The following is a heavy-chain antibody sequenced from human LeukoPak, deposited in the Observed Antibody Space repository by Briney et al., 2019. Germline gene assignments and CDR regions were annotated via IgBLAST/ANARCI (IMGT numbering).Heavy chain of an antibody. D-gene: IGHD6-19*01. CDR2: ISYDGSNK. CDR3: AKASIAVATYYFDY. CDR1: GFTFSSYA. V-gene: IGHV3-30*04. Sequence: GGSLRLSCAASGFTFSSYAMHWVRKAQAKGLEWVAVISYDGSNKCYADSVKGRFTISRDNSKNTLYLQMNSLRAEDTAVYYCAKASIAVATYYFDYWGQGTLVTVSS. J-gene: IGHJ4*02.